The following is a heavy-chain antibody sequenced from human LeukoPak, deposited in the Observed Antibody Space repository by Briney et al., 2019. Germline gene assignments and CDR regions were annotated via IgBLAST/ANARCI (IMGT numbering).Heavy chain of an antibody. D-gene: IGHD3-16*01. V-gene: IGHV1-8*02. Sequence: ASVKVSCKASGYTFTDYYMHWVRQAPGQGLEWMGWMNPNSGNTGYAQKFQGRVTMTRNTSISTAYMELSSLRSEDTAVYYCARGLGYDYVWGSDAFDIWGQGTMVTVSS. J-gene: IGHJ3*02. CDR2: MNPNSGNT. CDR1: GYTFTDYY. CDR3: ARGLGYDYVWGSDAFDI.